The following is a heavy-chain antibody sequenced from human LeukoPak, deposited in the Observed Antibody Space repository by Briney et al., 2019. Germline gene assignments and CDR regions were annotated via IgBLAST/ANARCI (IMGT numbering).Heavy chain of an antibody. D-gene: IGHD3-22*01. J-gene: IGHJ4*02. CDR3: ARKRSSSGYLDY. Sequence: GGTLRLSCAASGFTFSSYGLSWVRQAPGKGLEWVSGIGNSGDTTYYADSVKGRFTISRDNSKNTLYLQMNSLRAEDTAVYYCARKRSSSGYLDYWGQGTLVTVSS. CDR2: IGNSGDTT. V-gene: IGHV3-23*01. CDR1: GFTFSSYG.